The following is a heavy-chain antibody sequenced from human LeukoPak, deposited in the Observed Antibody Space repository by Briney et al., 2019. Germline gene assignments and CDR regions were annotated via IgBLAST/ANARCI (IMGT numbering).Heavy chain of an antibody. J-gene: IGHJ6*02. CDR1: GYTFTYYY. V-gene: IGHV1-2*02. D-gene: IGHD3-9*01. CDR2: INPNSGGT. Sequence: GASVKVSCKASGYTFTYYYMHWVRQAPGQGLEWMGWINPNSGGTNYAQKFQGRVTMTRDTSISTAYMELSRLRSDDTAVYYCARDGEDYDILTGYRYYYGMDVWGQGTTVTVSS. CDR3: ARDGEDYDILTGYRYYYGMDV.